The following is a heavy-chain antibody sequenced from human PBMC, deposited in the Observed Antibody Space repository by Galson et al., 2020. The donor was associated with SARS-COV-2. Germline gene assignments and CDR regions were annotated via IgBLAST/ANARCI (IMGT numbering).Heavy chain of an antibody. Sequence: SETLSLTCTVSGGSIRSGSYYWRWIRQPAGKGLEWIGRIYTSGSTNYNPSLKSRVTISVDTSKNQFSLKLSSVTATDTAVYYCARGLRYYELEWFDPWGQGTLVTVSS. J-gene: IGHJ5*02. V-gene: IGHV4-61*02. D-gene: IGHD3-9*01. CDR2: IYTSGST. CDR3: ARGLRYYELEWFDP. CDR1: GGSIRSGSYY.